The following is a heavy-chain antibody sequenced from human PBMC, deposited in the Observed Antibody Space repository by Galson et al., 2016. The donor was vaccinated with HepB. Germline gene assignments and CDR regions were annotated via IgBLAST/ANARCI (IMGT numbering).Heavy chain of an antibody. D-gene: IGHD2-21*02. CDR2: IYYSGTT. CDR1: GYSIRSGYY. Sequence: ETLSLTCTVSGYSIRSGYYWGWIRQPPGKGLEWIGTIYYSGTTYYNPSLESRITISVDTPNNKISLNVNSVTAADTAVYYCVRDRAYIVTDYWGQGILVTVSS. J-gene: IGHJ4*02. CDR3: VRDRAYIVTDY. V-gene: IGHV4-38-2*02.